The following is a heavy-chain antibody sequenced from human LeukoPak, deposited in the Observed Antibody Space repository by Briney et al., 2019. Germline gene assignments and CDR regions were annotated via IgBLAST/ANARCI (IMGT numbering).Heavy chain of an antibody. CDR1: GDSINDHY. D-gene: IGHD2-15*01. CDR2: IYSSVST. J-gene: IGHJ6*03. Sequence: PSETLSLTCTVSGDSINDHYWSWIRQPPGEGLEWIAYIYSSVSTNYNPSLKSRVTISIDTSKSQFSLKLTSVTAADAGVYYCARQRCSGGSCHRVDQLHYMDGWGKGTTVTVSS. CDR3: ARQRCSGGSCHRVDQLHYMDG. V-gene: IGHV4-4*09.